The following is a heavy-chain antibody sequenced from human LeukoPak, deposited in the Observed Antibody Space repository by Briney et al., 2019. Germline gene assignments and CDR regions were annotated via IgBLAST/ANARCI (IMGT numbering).Heavy chain of an antibody. CDR2: ISGSGGST. J-gene: IGHJ4*02. CDR1: GFTFSSYA. D-gene: IGHD2-15*01. V-gene: IGHV3-23*01. Sequence: GGSLRLSCAASGFTFSSYAMSWVRQTPGKGLEWVSAISGSGGSTYYADSVKGRFTISRDNSNNTLYLQMNSLRAEDTAVYYCAKDCRSGGSYYEYYFDYWGQGTLVTVSS. CDR3: AKDCRSGGSYYEYYFDY.